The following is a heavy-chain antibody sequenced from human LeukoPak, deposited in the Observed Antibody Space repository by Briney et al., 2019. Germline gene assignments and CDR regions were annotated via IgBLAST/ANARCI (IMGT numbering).Heavy chain of an antibody. Sequence: PSETLSLTCTVSGGSISNYYWSWIRQPAERGLEWIGRIYTSGSTNYNPSLKSRVTMSVDTSKNQFSLKLSSVTAADTAVYYCARGLHHWYFDLWGRGTLVTVSS. CDR2: IYTSGST. CDR1: GGSISNYY. J-gene: IGHJ2*01. V-gene: IGHV4-4*07. D-gene: IGHD4-11*01. CDR3: ARGLHHWYFDL.